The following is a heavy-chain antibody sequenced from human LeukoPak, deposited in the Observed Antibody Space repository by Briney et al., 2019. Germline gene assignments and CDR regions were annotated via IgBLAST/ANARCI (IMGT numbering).Heavy chain of an antibody. Sequence: GTSVKVSCKASGGTFSSYAISWVRQAPGQGLEWMGGIIPIFGTANYAQKFQGRVTITADESTSTAYMELSRLRSDDAAVYYCARGLGRERVPAATLHYWGQGTLVTVSS. CDR2: IIPIFGTA. V-gene: IGHV1-69*13. D-gene: IGHD2-2*01. CDR3: ARGLGRERVPAATLHY. J-gene: IGHJ4*02. CDR1: GGTFSSYA.